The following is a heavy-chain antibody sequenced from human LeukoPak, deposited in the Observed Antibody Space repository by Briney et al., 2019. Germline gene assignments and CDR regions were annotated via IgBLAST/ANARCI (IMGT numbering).Heavy chain of an antibody. CDR2: IDSDGSIT. J-gene: IGHJ4*02. V-gene: IGHV3-74*01. Sequence: GGSLRLSCAASGFTFDDYGMSWVRQAPGKGLVWVSRIDSDGSITSHADSVKGRFTISRDNAKNTLYLQMNSLRAEDTAVCYCAREDYGDHYFDYWGQGTLVTVSS. D-gene: IGHD4-17*01. CDR1: GFTFDDYG. CDR3: AREDYGDHYFDY.